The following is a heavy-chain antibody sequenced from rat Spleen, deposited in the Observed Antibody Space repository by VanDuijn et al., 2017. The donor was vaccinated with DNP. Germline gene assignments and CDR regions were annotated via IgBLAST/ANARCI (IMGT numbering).Heavy chain of an antibody. CDR2: ISFDGDNT. J-gene: IGHJ2*01. V-gene: IGHV5-7*01. Sequence: EVQLVESGGGLVQPGRSLRLSCAASGFTFSDYNMAWVRQAPKKGLEWVATISFDGDNTYYRDSVKARFTVSRDNAKSTLYLQMDSLRSEDTATYYCARPDYWAQGVMVTVSS. CDR1: GFTFSDYN. CDR3: ARPDY.